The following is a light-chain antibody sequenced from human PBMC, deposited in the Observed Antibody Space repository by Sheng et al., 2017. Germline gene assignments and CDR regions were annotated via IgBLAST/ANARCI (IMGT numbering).Light chain of an antibody. J-gene: IGLJ2*01. V-gene: IGLV3-1*01. CDR2: QDN. CDR3: QAWDRDVVV. CDR1: RLGTKY. Sequence: SYELTQPPSMSVSPGQTASITCSGDRLGTKYISWYQQRAGQSPVLVIYQDNTRPSGISGRFSGSSSGNTATLTISGTQTMDEADYYCQAWDRDVVVFGGGTRTDRP.